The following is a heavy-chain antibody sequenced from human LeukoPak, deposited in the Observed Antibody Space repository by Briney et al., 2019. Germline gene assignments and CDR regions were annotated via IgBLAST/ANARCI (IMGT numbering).Heavy chain of an antibody. J-gene: IGHJ6*03. D-gene: IGHD6-19*01. V-gene: IGHV4-34*01. Sequence: KASETLSLTCAVYGESFSPYYWSWIRQPPGKGLEWIGEINHSGSANYNPSLKSRATISVDTSKNQFSLKLTTVTAADTAVYYCARVGQWLVRSHSMDGWGKGTTVTVSS. CDR2: INHSGSA. CDR3: ARVGQWLVRSHSMDG. CDR1: GESFSPYY.